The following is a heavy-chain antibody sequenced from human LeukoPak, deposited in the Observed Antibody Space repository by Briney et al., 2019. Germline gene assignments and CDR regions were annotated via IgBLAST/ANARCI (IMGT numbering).Heavy chain of an antibody. J-gene: IGHJ4*02. CDR2: IYYTGST. CDR3: ARARDGYNYLGY. D-gene: IGHD5-24*01. Sequence: SETLSLTCTVSGGSISSYYWSWIRQPPGKGLEWIGYIYYTGSTNYNPSLKSRVTISVDTSKNQLSLKLRSVTAADTAVYYCARARDGYNYLGYWGQGTLVTVSS. CDR1: GGSISSYY. V-gene: IGHV4-59*01.